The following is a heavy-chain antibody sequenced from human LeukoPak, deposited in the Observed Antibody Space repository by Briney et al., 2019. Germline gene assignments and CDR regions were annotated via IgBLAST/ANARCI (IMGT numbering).Heavy chain of an antibody. V-gene: IGHV3-53*05. Sequence: GGSLRLSCAASGFPVSSNSMNWVCQAPGKGLEWVSLIHRGGSTYYADSVKGRFTISRDNSKNTLYLQMNSLRAEDTAVYYCAKAPDYGGTDAFDIWGQGTMVTVSS. J-gene: IGHJ3*02. D-gene: IGHD4-23*01. CDR2: IHRGGST. CDR3: AKAPDYGGTDAFDI. CDR1: GFPVSSNS.